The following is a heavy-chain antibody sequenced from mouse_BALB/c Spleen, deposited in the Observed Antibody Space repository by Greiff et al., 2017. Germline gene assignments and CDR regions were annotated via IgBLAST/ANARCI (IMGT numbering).Heavy chain of an antibody. Sequence: VQLQQSGPGLVKPSQSLSLTCSVTGYSITSGYYWNWIRQFPGNKLEWMGYISYDGSNNYNPSLKNRISITRDTSKNQFFLKLNSVTTEDTATYYCARKDYDYDVRGAMDYWGQGTSVTVSS. CDR1: GYSITSGYY. J-gene: IGHJ4*01. CDR3: ARKDYDYDVRGAMDY. D-gene: IGHD2-4*01. CDR2: ISYDGSN. V-gene: IGHV3-6*02.